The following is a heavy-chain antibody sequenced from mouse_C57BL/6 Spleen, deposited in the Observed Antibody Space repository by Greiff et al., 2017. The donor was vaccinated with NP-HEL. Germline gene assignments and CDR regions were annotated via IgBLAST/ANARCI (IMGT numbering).Heavy chain of an antibody. Sequence: QVQLQQPGAELVKPGASVKLSCKASGYTFTSYWMHWVKQRPIQGLEWIGNIDPSDSETHYNQKFKDKATLTVDKSSSTAYMQLSSLTSEDSAVYYCARGPYDGYYDYAMDYWGQGTSVTVSS. CDR3: ARGPYDGYYDYAMDY. CDR1: GYTFTSYW. D-gene: IGHD2-3*01. V-gene: IGHV1-52*01. CDR2: IDPSDSET. J-gene: IGHJ4*01.